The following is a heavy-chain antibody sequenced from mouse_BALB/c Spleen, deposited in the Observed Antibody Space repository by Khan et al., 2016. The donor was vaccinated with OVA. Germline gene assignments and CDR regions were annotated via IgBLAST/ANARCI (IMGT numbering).Heavy chain of an antibody. D-gene: IGHD2-1*01. Sequence: QVQLKESGPGLVAPSQSLSITCTISGFSLTGYGVNWVRQPPGKGLEWLGMIWGDGTTDYNSALNSRLSISKDNSKSQVFLKMSSMKTYDTASYYCAGVYYCNYREAMDYWGQGTSVTVSS. V-gene: IGHV2-6-7*01. CDR1: GFSLTGYG. CDR3: AGVYYCNYREAMDY. J-gene: IGHJ4*01. CDR2: IWGDGTT.